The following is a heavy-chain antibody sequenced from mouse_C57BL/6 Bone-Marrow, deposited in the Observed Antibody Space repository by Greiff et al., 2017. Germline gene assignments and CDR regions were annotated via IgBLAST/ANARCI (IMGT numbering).Heavy chain of an antibody. CDR3: ASGGYGYAMDY. J-gene: IGHJ4*01. CDR2: IYPRSGNT. CDR1: GYTFTSYG. Sequence: QVQLQQSGAELARPGASVKLSCTASGYTFTSYGISWVKQRPGQGLEWIGEIYPRSGNTYYNEKFKGKATLTADKSSSTAYMQLRSLTSEDSAVXFCASGGYGYAMDYWGQGTSVTVSS. D-gene: IGHD2-2*01. V-gene: IGHV1-81*01.